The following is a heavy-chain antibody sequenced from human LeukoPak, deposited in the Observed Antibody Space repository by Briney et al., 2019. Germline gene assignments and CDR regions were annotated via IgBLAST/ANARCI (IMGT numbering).Heavy chain of an antibody. J-gene: IGHJ4*02. CDR1: GGSISSYY. Sequence: SETLSLTCTVSGGSISSYYWCWIRQPPGKGLEWIGYIYYSGSTNYNPSLKSRVTISVDTSKNQFSLKLSSVTAADTAVYYCARGKKVYSSSTSCYTLFDYWGQGTLVTVSS. CDR3: ARGKKVYSSSTSCYTLFDY. CDR2: IYYSGST. D-gene: IGHD2-2*02. V-gene: IGHV4-59*01.